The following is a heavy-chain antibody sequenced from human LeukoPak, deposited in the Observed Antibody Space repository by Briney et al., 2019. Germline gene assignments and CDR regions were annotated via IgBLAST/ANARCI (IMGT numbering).Heavy chain of an antibody. V-gene: IGHV3-7*01. D-gene: IGHD1-1*01. Sequence: GGSLRFSCAASGFTFSSYWMHWVRQAPGKGLEWVANIREDGSDKYYVNSVKGRFTISRDNAKNSLYLQMNSLRAEDTAVYYCARSQDWNHDYWGQGTLVTVSS. J-gene: IGHJ4*02. CDR3: ARSQDWNHDY. CDR1: GFTFSSYW. CDR2: IREDGSDK.